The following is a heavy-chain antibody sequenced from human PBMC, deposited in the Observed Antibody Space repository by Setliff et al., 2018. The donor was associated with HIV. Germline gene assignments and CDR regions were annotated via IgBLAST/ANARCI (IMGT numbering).Heavy chain of an antibody. Sequence: GGSLRLSCAASGFTFSSHAMTWVRQAPGQGLEWVSIISGSGISTYYADSVKGRSTISRDNSRNMLYLQMNSLRAEDTAVYYCARVRLSMVRGPFDAFDIWGQGTMVTVSS. D-gene: IGHD3-10*01. CDR1: GFTFSSHA. CDR2: ISGSGIST. J-gene: IGHJ3*02. CDR3: ARVRLSMVRGPFDAFDI. V-gene: IGHV3-23*01.